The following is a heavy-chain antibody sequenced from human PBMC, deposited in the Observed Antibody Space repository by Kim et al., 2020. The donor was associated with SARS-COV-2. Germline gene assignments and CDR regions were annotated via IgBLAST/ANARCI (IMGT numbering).Heavy chain of an antibody. D-gene: IGHD3-10*01. Sequence: SETLSLTCAVYGGSFSGYYWSWIRQPPGKGLEWIGEINHSGSTNYNPSLKSRVTISVDTSKNQFSLKLSSVTAADTAVYYCARGAYRGVIINYYYGMDVWGQGTTVTVSS. CDR2: INHSGST. V-gene: IGHV4-34*01. CDR3: ARGAYRGVIINYYYGMDV. CDR1: GGSFSGYY. J-gene: IGHJ6*02.